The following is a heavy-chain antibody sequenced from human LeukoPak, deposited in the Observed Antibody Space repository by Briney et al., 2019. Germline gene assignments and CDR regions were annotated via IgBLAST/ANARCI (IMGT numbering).Heavy chain of an antibody. D-gene: IGHD2-15*01. J-gene: IGHJ4*02. CDR2: IRYDGSDK. CDR1: GFTFSSYG. V-gene: IGHV3-30*02. CDR3: AKEEAVVVAAGVLDY. Sequence: GGSLRLSCAASGFTFSSYGMHWVRQAPGKGLEWVAFIRYDGSDKYYADSVKGRFTVSRDNSKNTLYLQMNSLRAEDTAVYYCAKEEAVVVAAGVLDYWGQGTLVTVSS.